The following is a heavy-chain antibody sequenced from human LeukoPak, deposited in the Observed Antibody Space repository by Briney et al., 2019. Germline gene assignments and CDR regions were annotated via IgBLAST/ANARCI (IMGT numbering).Heavy chain of an antibody. J-gene: IGHJ4*02. CDR2: ISSSGSTI. Sequence: SGGSLRLSCAASGFTFSSYEMNWVRQAPGKGLEWVSYISSSGSTIYYADSVKGRFTISRDNAKNSLYLQMNSLRAADTAVYYCAKARTRSWIQLWTLDYWGQGTLVTVSS. CDR3: AKARTRSWIQLWTLDY. CDR1: GFTFSSYE. V-gene: IGHV3-48*03. D-gene: IGHD5-18*01.